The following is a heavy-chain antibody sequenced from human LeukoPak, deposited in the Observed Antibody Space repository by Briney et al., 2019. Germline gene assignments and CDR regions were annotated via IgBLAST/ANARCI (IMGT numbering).Heavy chain of an antibody. CDR2: INPSGGST. Sequence: GASVKVSCKASGYTFTSYYMHWVRQAPGQGHEWMGIINPSGGSTSYAQKFQGRVTMTRDMSTSTVYMELSSLRSEDTAVYYCARGGGRNYYDSSGYYVFDYWGQGTLVTVSS. D-gene: IGHD3-22*01. J-gene: IGHJ4*02. CDR1: GYTFTSYY. CDR3: ARGGGRNYYDSSGYYVFDY. V-gene: IGHV1-46*01.